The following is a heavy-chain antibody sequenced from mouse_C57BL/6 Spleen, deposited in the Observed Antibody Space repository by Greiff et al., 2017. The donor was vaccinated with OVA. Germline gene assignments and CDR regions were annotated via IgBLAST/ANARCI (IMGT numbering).Heavy chain of an antibody. V-gene: IGHV5-4*03. CDR1: GFTFSSYA. CDR2: ISAGGSYT. D-gene: IGHD1-1*01. J-gene: IGHJ1*03. CDR3: ARGDYGSSYWYFNV. Sequence: EVMLVESGGGLVKPGGSLKLSCAASGFTFSSYAMSWVRQTPETRLEWVATISAGGSYTYYPDNVQGRFTISRDNAKNNLYLQVSHLKSEDTAMYYCARGDYGSSYWYFNVWGTGTTVTVSS.